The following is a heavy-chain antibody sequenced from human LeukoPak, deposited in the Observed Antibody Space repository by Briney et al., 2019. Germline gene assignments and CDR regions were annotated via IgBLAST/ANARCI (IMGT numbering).Heavy chain of an antibody. CDR1: GLTITNYW. CDR2: INDDGSTT. V-gene: IGHV3-74*01. CDR3: ARGPAANSGNYVGDY. D-gene: IGHD1-26*01. J-gene: IGHJ4*02. Sequence: GGSLRLSCAASGLTITNYWMHWVRQAPGKGLVWVSRINDDGSTTSYADSVKGRFTISRDNAKKTLFLQMNSLRAEDTGVYYCARGPAANSGNYVGDYWGQGTLVTVSS.